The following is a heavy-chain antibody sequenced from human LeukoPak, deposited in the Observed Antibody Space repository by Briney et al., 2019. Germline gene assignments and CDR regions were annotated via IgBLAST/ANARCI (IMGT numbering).Heavy chain of an antibody. Sequence: SETLSLTCAVYGGSFGTFDWTWIRQTPGKGLEWIGQINHIGSTIYNPSLKSRVTMSADTSKNQFSLKVTSVTAADTAVYYCARGGHCTSDDCYKWFDPWGQGTPVTVTS. D-gene: IGHD2-8*02. CDR1: GGSFGTFD. V-gene: IGHV4-34*01. J-gene: IGHJ5*02. CDR3: ARGGHCTSDDCYKWFDP. CDR2: INHIGST.